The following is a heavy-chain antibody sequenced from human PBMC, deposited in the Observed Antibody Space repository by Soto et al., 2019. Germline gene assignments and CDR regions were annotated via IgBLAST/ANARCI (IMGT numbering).Heavy chain of an antibody. CDR1: GGSISSSDYY. V-gene: IGHV4-39*01. J-gene: IGHJ4*02. D-gene: IGHD6-19*01. Sequence: QLQLQESGPGLVKPSETLSLTCTVSGGSISSSDYYWGWIRQPPGKGLEWIGSIYYSGSTYYNPSLKSRVTISVDTSKNQFSLNLSSVTAADTAMYYCARHAGLRAGPDYWGQGTLVTVSS. CDR3: ARHAGLRAGPDY. CDR2: IYYSGST.